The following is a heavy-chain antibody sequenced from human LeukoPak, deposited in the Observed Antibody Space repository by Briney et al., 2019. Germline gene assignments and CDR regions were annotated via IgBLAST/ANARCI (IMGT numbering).Heavy chain of an antibody. V-gene: IGHV1-69*04. CDR2: IIPILGIA. J-gene: IGHJ4*02. CDR1: GGTFSSYA. D-gene: IGHD6-19*01. CDR3: ARDGQPAGLVRVYYFDY. Sequence: SVKVSCKASGGTFSSYAISWVRQAPGQGLEWMGRIIPILGIANYAQKFQGRVTITADKSTSTAYMELSSLRSEDTAVYYCARDGQPAGLVRVYYFDYWGQGTLVTVSS.